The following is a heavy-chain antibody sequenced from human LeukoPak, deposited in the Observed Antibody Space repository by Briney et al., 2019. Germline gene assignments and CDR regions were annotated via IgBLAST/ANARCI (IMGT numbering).Heavy chain of an antibody. J-gene: IGHJ4*02. CDR2: ISTGSDT. V-gene: IGHV3-11*06. Sequence: GGSLRLSCAASGFTFSDYYMSWIRQAPGKGLEWVSYISTGSDTNYADSVKGRLTISRDNSKNSLYLQMNSLRAEDTAVYYCARRYYGSPDYWGQGTLVTVSS. CDR1: GFTFSDYY. CDR3: ARRYYGSPDY. D-gene: IGHD3-10*01.